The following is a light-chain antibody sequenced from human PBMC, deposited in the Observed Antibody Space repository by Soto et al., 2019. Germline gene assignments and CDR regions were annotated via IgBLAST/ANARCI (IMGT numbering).Light chain of an antibody. Sequence: EVVMSQSSDALSLTTEARATLYCMASQSVSNNYLAWYQQKPGQAPRLLIYGASNRATGIPDRFSGSGSGTDFTLTISRLEPEDFAVYYCQQYGSSGTFGQGTKV. CDR3: QQYGSSGT. J-gene: IGKJ1*01. CDR1: QSVSNNY. CDR2: GAS. V-gene: IGKV3-20*01.